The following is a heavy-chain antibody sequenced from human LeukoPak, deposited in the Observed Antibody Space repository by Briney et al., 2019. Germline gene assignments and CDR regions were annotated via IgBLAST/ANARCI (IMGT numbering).Heavy chain of an antibody. Sequence: SVKVSCKASGGTFSSYTISWVRQAPGQGLEWMGRIIPILGIANYAQKFQGRVTITADKSTSTAYMELSSLRSEDTAVYYCSMIVVVNAFDTWGQGTMVTVSS. V-gene: IGHV1-69*02. CDR2: IIPILGIA. CDR3: SMIVVVNAFDT. CDR1: GGTFSSYT. J-gene: IGHJ3*02. D-gene: IGHD3-22*01.